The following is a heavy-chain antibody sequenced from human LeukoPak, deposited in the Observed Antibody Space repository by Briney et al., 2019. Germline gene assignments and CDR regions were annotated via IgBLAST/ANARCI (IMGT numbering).Heavy chain of an antibody. V-gene: IGHV3-53*01. CDR1: GFTVSSNY. CDR2: ISGDDST. CDR3: ARRDV. J-gene: IGHJ6*02. Sequence: RSGGSLRLSCAASGFTVSSNYMSWDRQAPGKGLEWVSVISGDDSTFYSDSVKGRFTISRDNSKNMFYLQMNSLRAEDTAVYYCARRDVWGQGSTVPDPS.